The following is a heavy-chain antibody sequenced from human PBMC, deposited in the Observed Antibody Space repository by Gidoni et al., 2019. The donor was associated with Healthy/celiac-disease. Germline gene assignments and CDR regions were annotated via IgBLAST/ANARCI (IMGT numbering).Heavy chain of an antibody. CDR3: ARGLGDRYYYYYYMDV. Sequence: QVQLQESGPGLVKPSETLSLTCTVSGGSISSYYWSWIRQPPGKGLEWIGYIYYSGSTNYNPSLKSRVTISVDTSKNQFSLKLSSVTAADTAVYYCARGLGDRYYYYYYMDVWGKGTTVTVSS. CDR1: GGSISSYY. CDR2: IYYSGST. D-gene: IGHD4-17*01. V-gene: IGHV4-59*01. J-gene: IGHJ6*03.